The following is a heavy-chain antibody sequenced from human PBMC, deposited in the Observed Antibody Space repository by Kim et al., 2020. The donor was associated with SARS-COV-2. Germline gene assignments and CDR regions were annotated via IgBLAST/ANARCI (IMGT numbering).Heavy chain of an antibody. CDR2: ISSSSSYI. V-gene: IGHV3-21*01. CDR1: GFTFSSYS. D-gene: IGHD5-12*01. J-gene: IGHJ6*03. CDR3: AREWFSTGIVATKGSYYMDV. Sequence: GGSLRLSCAASGFTFSSYSMNWVRQAPGKGLEWVSSISSSSSYIYYADSVKGRFTISRDNAKNSLYLQMNSLRAEDTAVYYCAREWFSTGIVATKGSYYMDVWGKGTTVTVSS.